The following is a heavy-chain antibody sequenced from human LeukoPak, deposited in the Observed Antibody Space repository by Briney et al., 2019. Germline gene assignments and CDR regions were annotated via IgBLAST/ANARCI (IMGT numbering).Heavy chain of an antibody. Sequence: ASVKVSCKASGYTFTGYYIHWVRQAPGQGLEWMGWINPNSGGTNYAQKFQGRVTMTRDTSISTAYMELSRLRSDDTAVYYCASCPTYCSSTSCAPLWFDPWGQGTLVTVSS. CDR3: ASCPTYCSSTSCAPLWFDP. CDR1: GYTFTGYY. V-gene: IGHV1-2*02. D-gene: IGHD2-2*01. J-gene: IGHJ5*02. CDR2: INPNSGGT.